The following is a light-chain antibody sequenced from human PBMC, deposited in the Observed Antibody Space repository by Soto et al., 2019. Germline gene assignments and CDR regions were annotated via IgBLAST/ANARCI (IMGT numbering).Light chain of an antibody. CDR1: QSISHW. Sequence: DIQMTQSPSTLSASVGDRVTITCRASQSISHWLAWYQQKPGKAPQVLISEASSLASGVPSRFSGSGSGTEFNLTISSLQPDDFATYYCQIYSSHFGGGTRVEIK. J-gene: IGKJ4*01. V-gene: IGKV1-5*01. CDR2: EAS. CDR3: QIYSSH.